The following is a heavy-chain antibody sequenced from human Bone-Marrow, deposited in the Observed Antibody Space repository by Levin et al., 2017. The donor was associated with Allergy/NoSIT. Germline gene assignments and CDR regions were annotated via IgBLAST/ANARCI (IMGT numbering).Heavy chain of an antibody. J-gene: IGHJ6*02. CDR3: ARPPRGAGWNGVNV. CDR2: ILPSFGTP. Sequence: AASVKVSCKTSADTFSSYVLTWVRQAPGQGLEWMGAILPSFGTPEYAQKFRGRVTITAERSTSTVYIELTRLTFDDTAIYYCARPPRGAGWNGVNVWGQGTTVIVSS. CDR1: ADTFSSYV. D-gene: IGHD3-10*01. V-gene: IGHV1-69*06.